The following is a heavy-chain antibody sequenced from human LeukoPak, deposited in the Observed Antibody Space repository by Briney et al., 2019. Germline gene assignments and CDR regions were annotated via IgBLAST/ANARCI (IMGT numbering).Heavy chain of an antibody. J-gene: IGHJ4*02. CDR2: ISGSGDRT. CDR1: GFSFANSV. D-gene: IGHD2/OR15-2a*01. CDR3: VSFYETY. V-gene: IGHV3-23*01. Sequence: GGSLRLSCAASGFSFANSVISWIRQAPGKGPEWVSAISGSGDRTDYADSVRGRFTISRDNSRSTLYLQMNSLRVEDTAVYYCVSFYETYWGRGTLVTVSS.